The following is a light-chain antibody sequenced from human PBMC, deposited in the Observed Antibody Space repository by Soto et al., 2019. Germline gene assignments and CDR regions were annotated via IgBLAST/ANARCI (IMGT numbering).Light chain of an antibody. Sequence: ELVLTQSPGTLSLSPGERATVSCRASQTISRNYLVWYQQRPGQAPRLLIYGASSRATGIPDRFSGSGSGTDFTLTISRLEPEDFAVYYCHQYSSSTKTFGQGTKVDIK. CDR3: HQYSSSTKT. V-gene: IGKV3-20*01. CDR1: QTISRNY. J-gene: IGKJ1*01. CDR2: GAS.